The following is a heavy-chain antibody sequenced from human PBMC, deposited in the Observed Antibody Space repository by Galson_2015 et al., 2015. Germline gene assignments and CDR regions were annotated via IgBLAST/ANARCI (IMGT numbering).Heavy chain of an antibody. V-gene: IGHV3-74*03. CDR3: AREDCSGGRCYFGY. CDR1: GFTFIRNW. CDR2: INNDGSSP. Sequence: SLRLSCAASGFTFIRNWMHWIRQAPGKGLVWVSRINNDGSSPAYAASVKGRFTISRDNAKSTLYLQMDSLRAEDTAVYYCAREDCSGGRCYFGYWGQGTLVTVSS. D-gene: IGHD2-15*01. J-gene: IGHJ4*02.